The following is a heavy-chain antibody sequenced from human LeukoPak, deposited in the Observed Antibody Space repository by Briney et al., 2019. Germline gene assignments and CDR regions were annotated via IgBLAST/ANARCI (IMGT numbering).Heavy chain of an antibody. CDR2: INSDGSST. D-gene: IGHD2-21*02. V-gene: IGHV3-74*01. CDR1: GFTFSSYW. J-gene: IGHJ6*02. CDR3: SRDSLSSCGGDCYSSLDV. Sequence: GGSLRLSCAASGFTFSSYWMHWVRQAPGKGLVWVSRINSDGSSTSYVDSVKGRFTISRDNAKNTLYLQMNSLRAEDTAVYYCSRDSLSSCGGDCYSSLDVWGQGTTVTVSS.